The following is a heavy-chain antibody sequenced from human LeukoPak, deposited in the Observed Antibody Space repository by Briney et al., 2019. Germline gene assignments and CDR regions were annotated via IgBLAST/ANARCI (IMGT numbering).Heavy chain of an antibody. V-gene: IGHV1-46*01. CDR3: ARGVTMLAGTYYYYYMDV. D-gene: IGHD3-10*01. Sequence: ASVKVSCKASGYTFTSYYMHWVRQAPGQGLEWMGIINPSGGSTSYAQKFQGRVTMTRDMSTSTVYMELSSLRSEDTAVYYCARGVTMLAGTYYYYYMDVWGKGTTVTISS. CDR2: INPSGGST. CDR1: GYTFTSYY. J-gene: IGHJ6*03.